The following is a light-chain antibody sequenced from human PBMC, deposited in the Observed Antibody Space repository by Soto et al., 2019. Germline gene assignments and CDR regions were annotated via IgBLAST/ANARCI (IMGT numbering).Light chain of an antibody. V-gene: IGKV3-20*01. CDR2: GAS. J-gene: IGKJ1*01. CDR3: RQYGSSSRT. CDR1: QSVSSSY. Sequence: EIVLTQSPGTLSLSPGDRATLSCRASQSVSSSYLAWYQQKPGQAPRRIIYGASSSATGIPDRFSGSGSGTAFTLTISRLEPEDFAVYYCRQYGSSSRTFGQGTKVEI.